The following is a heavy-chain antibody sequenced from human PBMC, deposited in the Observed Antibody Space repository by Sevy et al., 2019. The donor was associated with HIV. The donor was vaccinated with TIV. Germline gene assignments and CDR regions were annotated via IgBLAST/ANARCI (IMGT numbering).Heavy chain of an antibody. CDR1: GFTVNSNY. CDR3: ARLSVYYYDSDGYYTTGNAFDI. J-gene: IGHJ3*02. CDR2: IYTGDNT. Sequence: GGSLRLSCAATGFTVNSNYMSWVRQAPGKGLEWVSIIYTGDNTYYTASVKGRFTISRVNSKNTLYLQMNSLRAEDTAVYYCARLSVYYYDSDGYYTTGNAFDIWGQGTMVTVSS. V-gene: IGHV3-53*01. D-gene: IGHD3-22*01.